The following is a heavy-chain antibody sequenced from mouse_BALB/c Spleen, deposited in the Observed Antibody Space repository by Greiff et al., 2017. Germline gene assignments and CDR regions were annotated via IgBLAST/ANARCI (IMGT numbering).Heavy chain of an antibody. D-gene: IGHD3-1*01. CDR3: TRESGAMDY. CDR2: ISSGGSYT. Sequence: EVQGVESGGGLVKPGGSLKLSCAASGFTFSSYTMSWVRQTPEKRLEWVATISSGGSYTYYPDSVKGRFTISRDNAKNTLYLQMSSLKSEDTAMYYGTRESGAMDYWGQGTSVTVSS. V-gene: IGHV5-6-4*01. J-gene: IGHJ4*01. CDR1: GFTFSSYT.